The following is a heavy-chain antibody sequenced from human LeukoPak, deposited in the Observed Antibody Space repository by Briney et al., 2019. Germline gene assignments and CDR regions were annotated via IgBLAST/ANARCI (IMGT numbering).Heavy chain of an antibody. V-gene: IGHV3-7*01. CDR2: IKLDGSEK. CDR3: AREWNGDGRCFSC. D-gene: IGHD4-17*01. J-gene: IGHJ4*02. CDR1: GFTFSSYW. Sequence: PGGSLRLSCAASGFTFSSYWMSWVRQAPGKGLEWVANIKLDGSEKYYVDSVEGRFSISRDNAKNSLYLQMNSLRAEDTAVYYCAREWNGDGRCFSCWGQGTPVAVSS.